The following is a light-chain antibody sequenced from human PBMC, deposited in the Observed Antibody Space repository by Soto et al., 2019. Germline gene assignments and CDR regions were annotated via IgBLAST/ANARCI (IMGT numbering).Light chain of an antibody. Sequence: EIVLTQSPGTLSLSPGERATLSCRASQSVSNNYLAWYQQKPRQAPRLLISGASNRATGIPDRFSGSGSGTDFTLAISRLEPEDFAVYYCQQYGTSPFTFGPGTKVDLK. J-gene: IGKJ3*01. CDR2: GAS. CDR3: QQYGTSPFT. V-gene: IGKV3-20*01. CDR1: QSVSNNY.